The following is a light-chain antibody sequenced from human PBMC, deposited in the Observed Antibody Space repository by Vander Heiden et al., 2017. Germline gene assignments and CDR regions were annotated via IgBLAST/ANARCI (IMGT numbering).Light chain of an antibody. CDR1: QSISRQ. CDR2: AAS. Sequence: DIQMTQSPSSLSASVGERVTISCRASQSISRQLNWYQQKVGKAPKLLMSAASTLQSGVPSRFSGSGSGTDFTLIISSLQPEDFATYYCQQSYSTPITFGQGTRLDIK. J-gene: IGKJ5*01. CDR3: QQSYSTPIT. V-gene: IGKV1-39*01.